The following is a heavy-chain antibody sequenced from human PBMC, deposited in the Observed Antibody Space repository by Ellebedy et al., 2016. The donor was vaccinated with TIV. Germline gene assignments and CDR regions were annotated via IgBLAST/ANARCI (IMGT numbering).Heavy chain of an antibody. V-gene: IGHV3-30-3*01. J-gene: IGHJ4*02. Sequence: GESLKISXAASGFTFSSYAMHWVRQAPGKGLEWVAVISYDGSNKYYADSVKGRFTISRDNSKNTLYLQMNSLRAEDTAVYYCARNEVGATLFDYWGQGTLVTVSS. CDR1: GFTFSSYA. CDR2: ISYDGSNK. D-gene: IGHD1-26*01. CDR3: ARNEVGATLFDY.